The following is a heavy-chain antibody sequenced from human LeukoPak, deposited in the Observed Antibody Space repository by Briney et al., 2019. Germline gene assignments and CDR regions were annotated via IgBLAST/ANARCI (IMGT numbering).Heavy chain of an antibody. V-gene: IGHV4-4*08. J-gene: IGHJ4*02. Sequence: PSETLSLTCTVSGGSISSYYWSWIRQPPGKGLEWIGYIYSSGSTNYNPSLKSRVTISVDTSKNQFSLKLSSVTAADTAVYYCARDRRGIAVAGKYYFDYWGQGTLVTVSS. CDR1: GGSISSYY. CDR2: IYSSGST. CDR3: ARDRRGIAVAGKYYFDY. D-gene: IGHD6-19*01.